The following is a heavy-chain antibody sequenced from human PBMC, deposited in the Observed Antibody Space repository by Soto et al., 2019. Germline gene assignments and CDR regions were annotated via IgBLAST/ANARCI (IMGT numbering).Heavy chain of an antibody. J-gene: IGHJ4*02. V-gene: IGHV1-46*02. CDR2: INLRGGTT. Sequence: QVQLVQSGPEVRKPGASGRLSGATSGYNFNQYYIHWVRQAPGQGLGWMGIINLRGGTTEYAHKFRGRVTVTGDTSTRTAYMELSSLRSEDTAVYFCARGPDDSDVPRWDHWGQGTLITVSS. D-gene: IGHD4-17*01. CDR3: ARGPDDSDVPRWDH. CDR1: GYNFNQYY.